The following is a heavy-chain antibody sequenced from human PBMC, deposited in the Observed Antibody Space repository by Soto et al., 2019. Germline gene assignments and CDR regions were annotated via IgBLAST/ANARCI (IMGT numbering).Heavy chain of an antibody. J-gene: IGHJ4*02. D-gene: IGHD3-10*01. CDR1: GYPFSSYT. CDR3: ARESYYNVMNCFVN. Sequence: VQLVQSGAEVKKPGASVKVSCKASGYPFSSYTIHWVRQAPGQGLEWMGWINTANGNTKYSQKVQGRVTFTRDTSACTAYLELSSLRSEDTAVYYCARESYYNVMNCFVNLGQGTPVTVSS. V-gene: IGHV1-3*04. CDR2: INTANGNT.